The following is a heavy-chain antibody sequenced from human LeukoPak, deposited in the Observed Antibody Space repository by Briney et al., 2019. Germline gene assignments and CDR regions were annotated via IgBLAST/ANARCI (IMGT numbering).Heavy chain of an antibody. CDR3: ARGRGDVVVPAARYWYFDP. V-gene: IGHV4-34*01. D-gene: IGHD2-2*01. CDR1: GGSSSGYY. Sequence: SETLSLTCALYGGSSSGYYWSWIRQPPGKRLEWIGEINHSGSTNYNPSLKSRVTISVDTSTNQFSLKRSSVTAADTAVYYCARGRGDVVVPAARYWYFDPWGRGTLVTVSS. J-gene: IGHJ2*01. CDR2: INHSGST.